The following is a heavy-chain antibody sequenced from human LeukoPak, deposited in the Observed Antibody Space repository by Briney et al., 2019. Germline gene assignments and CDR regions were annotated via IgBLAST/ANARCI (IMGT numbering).Heavy chain of an antibody. Sequence: ASVKVSCKASGYTYTSYDINWVRQATGQGLEWMGWMNHNSGNTGYAQKFQGRVTMTRSTSINTAYMELSSLTFEDTAVYYCTRSVRNGHIDYWGQGTLVTVSS. D-gene: IGHD2-21*01. J-gene: IGHJ4*02. CDR1: GYTYTSYD. V-gene: IGHV1-8*01. CDR2: MNHNSGNT. CDR3: TRSVRNGHIDY.